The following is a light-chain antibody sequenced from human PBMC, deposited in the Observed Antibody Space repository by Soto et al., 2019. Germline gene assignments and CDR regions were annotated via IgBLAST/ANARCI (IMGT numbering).Light chain of an antibody. CDR1: QSISSW. Sequence: DLQMTQSPSTLSASVGDRVTITCRASQSISSWLAWYQQKPGKAPKLPIYDASSLESGVPSRFSGSGSGTEFTLTISSLQPDDFATYYCQQYNSYSYTFGQGTKLEIK. J-gene: IGKJ2*01. V-gene: IGKV1-5*01. CDR3: QQYNSYSYT. CDR2: DAS.